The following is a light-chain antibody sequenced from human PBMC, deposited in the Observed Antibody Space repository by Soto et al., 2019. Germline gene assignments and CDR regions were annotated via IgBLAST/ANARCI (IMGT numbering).Light chain of an antibody. J-gene: IGLJ1*01. Sequence: QSVLTQPASVSGSPGQSITISCTGTSSDVGGYNYVSCYQQHPGKAPKLMIYEVSNRPSGVSNRFSGSKSGNTASLTISGLQAEDEADYYCSSYTSSSTLVFGTRTKVTVL. CDR1: SSDVGGYNY. CDR2: EVS. CDR3: SSYTSSSTLV. V-gene: IGLV2-14*01.